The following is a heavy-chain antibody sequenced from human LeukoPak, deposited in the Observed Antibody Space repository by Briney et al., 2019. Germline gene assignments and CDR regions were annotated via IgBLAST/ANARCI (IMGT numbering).Heavy chain of an antibody. V-gene: IGHV1-2*02. J-gene: IGHJ4*02. CDR3: AREVGGATNNYFDY. CDR1: GYTFTGYY. Sequence: ASMKVSCKASGYTFTGYYMHWVRQAPGQGLEWMGWINPNSGGTNYAQKFQGRVTMTRDTSISTAYMELSRLRSDDTAVYYCAREVGGATNNYFDYWGQGTLVTVSS. CDR2: INPNSGGT. D-gene: IGHD1-26*01.